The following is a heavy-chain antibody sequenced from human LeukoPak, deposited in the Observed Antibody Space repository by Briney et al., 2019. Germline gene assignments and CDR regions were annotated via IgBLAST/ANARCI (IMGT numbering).Heavy chain of an antibody. J-gene: IGHJ6*03. V-gene: IGHV1-2*02. D-gene: IGHD5-12*01. CDR1: GYTFTGYY. Sequence: ASVKVSCKASGYTFTGYYIHWVRQAPGQGLEWMGWINPNSGGTNYAQKFQGRVTMTRDTSISTAYMELSRLRSDDTAVYYCARAPLLGGYDYYYYYYMDVWGKGTTVTVSS. CDR2: INPNSGGT. CDR3: ARAPLLGGYDYYYYYYMDV.